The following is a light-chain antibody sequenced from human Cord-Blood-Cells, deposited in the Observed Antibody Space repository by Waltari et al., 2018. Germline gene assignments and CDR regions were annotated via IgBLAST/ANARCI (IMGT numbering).Light chain of an antibody. J-gene: IGLJ2*01. CDR3: AAWDDSLNGPGVV. CDR2: SNK. Sequence: QSVLTQPPSASGTPGQRVTISCSGSSSNIGSNTVNWYQQLPGTAPKLLIYSNKQRPSGVPDRFSGSRSCTSASLAISGLQSEDEADYYCAAWDDSLNGPGVVFGGGTKLTVL. CDR1: SSNIGSNT. V-gene: IGLV1-44*01.